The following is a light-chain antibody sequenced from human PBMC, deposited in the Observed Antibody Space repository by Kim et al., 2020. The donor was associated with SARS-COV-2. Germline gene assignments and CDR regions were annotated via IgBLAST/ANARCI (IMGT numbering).Light chain of an antibody. CDR2: RAS. CDR1: QSIYLSF. V-gene: IGKV3-20*01. J-gene: IGKJ1*01. CDR3: QQFGRSRWT. Sequence: EIVLTQSPGPLSLSPGERATLSCRASQSIYLSFLAWYQQRPGQAPRLLIFRASRRATGIPDRFSGSGSGADFTLTISRLEPEDFADYYGQQFGRSRWTFGQGTKVDIK.